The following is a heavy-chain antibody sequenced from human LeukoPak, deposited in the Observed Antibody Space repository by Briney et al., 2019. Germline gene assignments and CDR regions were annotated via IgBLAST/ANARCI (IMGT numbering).Heavy chain of an antibody. D-gene: IGHD3-22*01. J-gene: IGHJ1*01. CDR1: GFTFSSYG. Sequence: GGSLRLSCAASGFTFSSYGMSWVRQAPGKGLEWVSAISGSGGSTYYADSVKGRFTISRDNSKNTLYLQMNSLRAEDTAVYYCAKDSYYDSSGEYFQHWGQGTLVTVSS. V-gene: IGHV3-23*01. CDR2: ISGSGGST. CDR3: AKDSYYDSSGEYFQH.